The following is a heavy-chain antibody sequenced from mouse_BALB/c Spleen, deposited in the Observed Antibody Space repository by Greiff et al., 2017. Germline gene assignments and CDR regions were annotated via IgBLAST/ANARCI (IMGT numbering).Heavy chain of an antibody. V-gene: IGHV1-63*01. J-gene: IGHJ4*01. CDR1: GYAFTNYW. Sequence: VKLMESGAELVRPGTSVKISCKASGYAFTNYWLGWVKQRPGHGLEWIGDIYPGSGNTYYNEKFKGKATLTADKSSSTAYMQLSSLTSEDSAVYFCARWGCSSYAMDYWGQGTSVTVSS. CDR3: ARWGCSSYAMDY. CDR2: IYPGSGNT. D-gene: IGHD1-1*01.